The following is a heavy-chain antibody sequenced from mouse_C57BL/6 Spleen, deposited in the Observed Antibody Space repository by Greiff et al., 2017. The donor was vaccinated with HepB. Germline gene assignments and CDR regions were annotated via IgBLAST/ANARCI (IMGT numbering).Heavy chain of an antibody. CDR2: IRSKSSNYAT. CDR1: GFTFNTYA. D-gene: IGHD1-1*01. V-gene: IGHV10-3*01. CDR3: VRETTEAMDY. J-gene: IGHJ4*01. Sequence: EVKLIESGGGLVQPKGSLKLSCAASGFTFNTYAMHWVRQAPGKGFEWVARIRSKSSNYATYYADSVKYRFTISREDSQIMLYLQMNNPKTEDTAMYYCVRETTEAMDYWGQGTSVTVSS.